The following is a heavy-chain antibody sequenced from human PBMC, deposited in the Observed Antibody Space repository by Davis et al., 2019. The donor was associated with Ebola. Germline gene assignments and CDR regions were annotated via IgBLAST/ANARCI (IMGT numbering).Heavy chain of an antibody. CDR3: ARVNLDSSGYLLDY. CDR1: GYTFTGYY. CDR2: INPNSGGT. J-gene: IGHJ4*02. D-gene: IGHD3-22*01. Sequence: ASVKVSCKASGYTFTGYYMHWVRQAPGQGLEWMGWINPNSGGTNYAQKFQGRVTMTRDTSISTAYMELSRLRSEDTAVYYCARVNLDSSGYLLDYWGQGTLVTVSS. V-gene: IGHV1-2*02.